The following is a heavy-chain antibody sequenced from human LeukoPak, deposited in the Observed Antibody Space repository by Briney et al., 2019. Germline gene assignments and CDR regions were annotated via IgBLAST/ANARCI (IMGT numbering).Heavy chain of an antibody. Sequence: PGGSLRLSCAASGFTFSNFPMTWVRQAPGKGLEAFSSISGSGGDTYYKDSVKGRFTISRDNSKNTLYLQMNSLRAEDTAVYYCAREEAIAAAPGYYYYGMDVWGQGTTVTVSS. J-gene: IGHJ6*02. D-gene: IGHD6-13*01. CDR3: AREEAIAAAPGYYYYGMDV. CDR2: ISGSGGDT. V-gene: IGHV3-23*01. CDR1: GFTFSNFP.